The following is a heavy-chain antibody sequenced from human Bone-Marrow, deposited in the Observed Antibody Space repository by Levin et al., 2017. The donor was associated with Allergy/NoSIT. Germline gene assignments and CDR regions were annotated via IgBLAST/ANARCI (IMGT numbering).Heavy chain of an antibody. J-gene: IGHJ3*01. D-gene: IGHD2/OR15-2a*01. V-gene: IGHV3-21*01. Sequence: GGSLRLSCAASGFTFSTYGMHWVRQAPGKGLEWISSISSDSSDLYYADSVKGRFTISRDNAKNSLNLQVSSLRAEDTAVYHCVRGIIGDVRVAHKEAFDVWGQGTMVTVSS. CDR2: ISSDSSDL. CDR3: VRGIIGDVRVAHKEAFDV. CDR1: GFTFSTYG.